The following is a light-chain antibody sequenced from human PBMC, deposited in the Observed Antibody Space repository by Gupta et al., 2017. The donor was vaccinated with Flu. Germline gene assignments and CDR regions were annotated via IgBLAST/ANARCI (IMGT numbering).Light chain of an antibody. CDR3: RQHNKYPLT. CDR2: AAS. J-gene: IGKJ4*01. V-gene: IGKV1-17*01. CDR1: QGIRDE. Sequence: DIQMTQSPSSLSASVGDRVTITCRASQGIRDELGWYQQKPGKAPKRLIYAASRLQSGVPSRFSGSGSGTEFTLTITSLQPEDFATYYCRQHNKYPLTFGGGTKVEIK.